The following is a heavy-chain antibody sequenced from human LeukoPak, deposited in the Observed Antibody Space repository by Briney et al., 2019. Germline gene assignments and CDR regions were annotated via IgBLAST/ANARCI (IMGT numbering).Heavy chain of an antibody. CDR1: GYTFTSYH. Sequence: ASVKVSCKASGYTFTSYHIHWVRQATGQGLAWMGWMNPNRGNTGYAQKFQGRIIMTRNSSITTAYMELSSLISEDTAVYYCARRHGRCSDGSCYYPDYWGQGTLVTVSS. D-gene: IGHD2-15*01. CDR2: MNPNRGNT. V-gene: IGHV1-8*01. J-gene: IGHJ4*02. CDR3: ARRHGRCSDGSCYYPDY.